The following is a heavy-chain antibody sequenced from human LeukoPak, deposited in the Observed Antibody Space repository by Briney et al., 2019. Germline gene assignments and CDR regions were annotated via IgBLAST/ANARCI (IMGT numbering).Heavy chain of an antibody. D-gene: IGHD3-10*01. CDR1: GFTFGDYA. Sequence: GGSLRLSCTASGFTFGDYAMSWFRQAPGKGLEWVGFIRSKAYGGTTEYAASVKGRFTIARDDSKSIAYLQMNSLKTEDTAVYYCTNTFTVLLWFGESPEGYWGQGTLVTVSS. CDR2: IRSKAYGGTT. J-gene: IGHJ4*02. V-gene: IGHV3-49*03. CDR3: TNTFTVLLWFGESPEGY.